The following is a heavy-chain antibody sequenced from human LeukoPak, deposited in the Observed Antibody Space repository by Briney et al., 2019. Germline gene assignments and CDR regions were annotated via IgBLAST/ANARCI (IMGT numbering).Heavy chain of an antibody. CDR1: GFTFSSYE. Sequence: GGSLRLSCAVSGFTFSSYEMNWVRQAPGKGLEWVSYISSSGRTIYYADSVKGRFTISRDNSKNTLYLQMNSLRGDDTAVYYCANPQSRGYDYLDYWGQGTLVTVSS. D-gene: IGHD5-12*01. V-gene: IGHV3-48*03. CDR2: ISSSGRTI. J-gene: IGHJ4*02. CDR3: ANPQSRGYDYLDY.